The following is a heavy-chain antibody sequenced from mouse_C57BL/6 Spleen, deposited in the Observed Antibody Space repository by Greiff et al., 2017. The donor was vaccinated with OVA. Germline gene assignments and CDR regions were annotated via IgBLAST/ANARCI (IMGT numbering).Heavy chain of an antibody. D-gene: IGHD2-4*01. CDR1: GFTFNTYA. CDR3: VRDLSEDYDGYWYFAV. Sequence: EVQLMESGGGLVQPKGSLKLSCTASGFTFNTYAMHWVHQAPGKGLEWVARIRSKSSNYSTYYADSVKDRVTNSRGASPSMHYLQMNNLKTEDTTMYDCVRDLSEDYDGYWYFAVWGTGTPVTVSS. V-gene: IGHV10-3*01. J-gene: IGHJ1*03. CDR2: IRSKSSNYST.